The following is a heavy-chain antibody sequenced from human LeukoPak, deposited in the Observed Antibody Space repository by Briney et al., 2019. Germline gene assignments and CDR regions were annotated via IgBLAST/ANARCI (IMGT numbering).Heavy chain of an antibody. CDR2: ISGTSSYI. CDR1: GFTFSTYG. CDR3: ARGTLLTPFDY. V-gene: IGHV3-21*01. D-gene: IGHD3-9*01. J-gene: IGHJ4*02. Sequence: PRGSLRLSCAASGFTFSTYGMSWVRQAPGKGLEWVSSISGTSSYIYYADSVKGRFTISRDNAKNSLFLQMNSLRAEDTAVYYCARGTLLTPFDYWGQGTLVTVSS.